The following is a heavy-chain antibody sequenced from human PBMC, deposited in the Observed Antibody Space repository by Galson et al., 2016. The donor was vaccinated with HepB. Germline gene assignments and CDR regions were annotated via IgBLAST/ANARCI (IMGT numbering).Heavy chain of an antibody. Sequence: SVKVSCKASGYTFTGYYMHWVRQAPGQGLEWMGWINPNSGVTYYAQRFQGRVTMTKDTSISTAYMELSRLRSDDTAVYYCAREHLYYYDSSGSPLAYWGQGTLVTVSS. CDR1: GYTFTGYY. D-gene: IGHD3-22*01. V-gene: IGHV1-2*02. CDR2: INPNSGVT. J-gene: IGHJ4*02. CDR3: AREHLYYYDSSGSPLAY.